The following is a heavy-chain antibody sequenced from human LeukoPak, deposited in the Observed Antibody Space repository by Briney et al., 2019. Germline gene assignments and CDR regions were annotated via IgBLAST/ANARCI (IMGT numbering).Heavy chain of an antibody. CDR1: GYTFTGYY. CDR3: ARGDYGDSDYYYGMDV. J-gene: IGHJ6*02. V-gene: IGHV1-18*04. CDR2: ISAYNGNT. D-gene: IGHD4-17*01. Sequence: ASVKVSCKASGYTFTGYYMHWVRQAPGQGLEWMGWISAYNGNTNYAQKLQGRVTMTTDTSTSTAYMELRSLRSDDTAVYYCARGDYGDSDYYYGMDVWGQGTTVTVSS.